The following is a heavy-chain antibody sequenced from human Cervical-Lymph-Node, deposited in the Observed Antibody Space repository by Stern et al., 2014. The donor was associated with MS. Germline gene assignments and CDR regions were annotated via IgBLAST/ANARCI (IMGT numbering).Heavy chain of an antibody. Sequence: QVQLQQSGPGLVKPSQTISLTCGISGDSVSSNSAAWSWIRQSPSRGLEWLGRTYYRSKWYNDYALSVKSRISIIPDTSKNQFSLQLNSVTPEDTAVYYCARMTVAVTPYKWFDPWGQGTLVTVSS. D-gene: IGHD3-22*01. J-gene: IGHJ5*02. CDR3: ARMTVAVTPYKWFDP. CDR2: TYYRSKWYN. V-gene: IGHV6-1*01. CDR1: GDSVSSNSAA.